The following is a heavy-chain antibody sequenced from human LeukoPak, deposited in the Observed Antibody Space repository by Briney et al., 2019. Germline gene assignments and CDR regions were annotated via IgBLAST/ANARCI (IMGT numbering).Heavy chain of an antibody. CDR2: INGNGGGS. D-gene: IGHD5-18*01. J-gene: IGHJ4*02. CDR3: ARDKSPNRGYSYGSIGY. CDR1: GFTFSDHA. V-gene: IGHV3-23*01. Sequence: GGSLRLSCAASGFTFSDHAMSWVRQAPAKGLEWVSSINGNGGGSYYIDSVKGRFTISRDNSKNTLYLQMNSLRAEDTAVYYCARDKSPNRGYSYGSIGYWGQGTQVTVSS.